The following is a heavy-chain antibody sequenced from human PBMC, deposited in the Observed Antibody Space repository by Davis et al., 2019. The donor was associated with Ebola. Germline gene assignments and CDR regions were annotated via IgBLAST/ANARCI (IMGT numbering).Heavy chain of an antibody. CDR1: GGSISSYY. CDR2: ISYTGNT. V-gene: IGHV4-59*01. J-gene: IGHJ4*02. CDR3: TRDLWGDYSFDY. Sequence: MPSETLSLTCTVSGGSISSYYWSWIRQPPGKGLEWLGYISYTGNTNYNPSLKSRLSMSLDASKNQFSLELSSVTAADTAVYYCTRDLWGDYSFDYWGQGTLVTVSS. D-gene: IGHD3-16*01.